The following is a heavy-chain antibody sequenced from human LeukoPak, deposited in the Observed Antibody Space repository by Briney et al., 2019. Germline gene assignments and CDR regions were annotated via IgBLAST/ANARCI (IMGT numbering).Heavy chain of an antibody. J-gene: IGHJ3*02. D-gene: IGHD6-13*01. V-gene: IGHV4-4*07. CDR2: IYTSGST. CDR1: GGSISSYY. Sequence: SETLSLTCTVSGGSISSYYWSWIRQPAGKGLEWIGRIYTSGSTNYNPSLKSRVTMSVDTSKNQFSLRLTSVTAADTAVYYCARAYSSSWCDAFDIWGQGTMVTVSS. CDR3: ARAYSSSWCDAFDI.